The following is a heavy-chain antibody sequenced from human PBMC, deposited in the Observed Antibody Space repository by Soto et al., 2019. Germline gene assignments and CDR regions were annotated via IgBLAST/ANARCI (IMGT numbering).Heavy chain of an antibody. CDR2: STSIYNGGTI. J-gene: IGHJ4*01. CDR3: ATGQYFDF. CDR1: GFTFSNAW. V-gene: IGHV3-15*01. Sequence: LRLSGAGAGFTFSNAWVSWVRQATGKGLEWVGRSTSIYNGGTIESAAPVKGRFIITRDDSRGTVFLQMNSLRTEDTAVYDCATGQYFDFCGHGNQVTESS.